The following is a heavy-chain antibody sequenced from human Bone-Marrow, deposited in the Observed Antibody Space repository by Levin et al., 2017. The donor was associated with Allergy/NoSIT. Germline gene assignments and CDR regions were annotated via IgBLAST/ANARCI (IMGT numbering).Heavy chain of an antibody. CDR3: ARAGANSRNTDMDV. V-gene: IGHV1-69*02. CDR1: GGTFSSYT. J-gene: IGHJ6*02. D-gene: IGHD4/OR15-4a*01. CDR2: IIPILGIA. Sequence: KISCKASGGTFSSYTISWVRQAPGQGLEWMGRIIPILGIANYAQKFQGRVTITADKSTSTAYMELSSLRSEDTAVYYCARAGANSRNTDMDVWGQGTTVTVSS.